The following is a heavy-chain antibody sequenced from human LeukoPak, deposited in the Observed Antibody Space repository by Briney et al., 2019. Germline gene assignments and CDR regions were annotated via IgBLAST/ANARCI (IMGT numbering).Heavy chain of an antibody. CDR2: ISYDGSNK. D-gene: IGHD2-2*01. CDR3: ANYDSYYYYMDV. V-gene: IGHV3-30*18. Sequence: PGGSLRLSCAASGFTFSSYGMHWVRQAPGKGLEWVAVISYDGSNKYYADSVKGRFTISRDNSKNTLYLQMNSLRAEDTAVYYCANYDSYYYYMDVWGKGTTVTVSS. CDR1: GFTFSSYG. J-gene: IGHJ6*03.